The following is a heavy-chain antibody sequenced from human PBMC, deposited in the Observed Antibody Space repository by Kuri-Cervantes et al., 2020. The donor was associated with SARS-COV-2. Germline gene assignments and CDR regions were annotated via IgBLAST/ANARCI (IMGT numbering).Heavy chain of an antibody. J-gene: IGHJ6*01. CDR1: GFTFDDYA. CDR2: ISGDGGST. Sequence: GGSLRLSCAASGFTFDDYAMHRVRQAPGKGLEWVSLISGDGGSTYYADSVKGRFTISRDNSKNTLYLQMNSLRAEDTAVYYCAKTIRSQSIAAAAYYYYYYGMDVWGQGTTVTVSS. CDR3: AKTIRSQSIAAAAYYYYYYGMDV. D-gene: IGHD6-13*01. V-gene: IGHV3-43*02.